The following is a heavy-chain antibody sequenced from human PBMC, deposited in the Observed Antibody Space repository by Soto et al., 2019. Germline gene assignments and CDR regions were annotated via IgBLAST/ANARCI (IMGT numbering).Heavy chain of an antibody. Sequence: QVQLVQSGAEVKKPGASVKVSCKASGYTFTAYYMHWLRQATGQGLEWMGWINPNSGGTKYAQKFQGRVTMTNDPSISTAYMELSRLGSDYTAVYYCARGDFDSSANYYAGWFDPWGQGTLVTVSS. D-gene: IGHD3-22*01. CDR2: INPNSGGT. CDR3: ARGDFDSSANYYAGWFDP. J-gene: IGHJ5*02. CDR1: GYTFTAYY. V-gene: IGHV1-2*02.